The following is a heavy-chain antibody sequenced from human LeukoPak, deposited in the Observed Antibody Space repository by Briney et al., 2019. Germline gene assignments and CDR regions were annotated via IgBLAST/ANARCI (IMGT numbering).Heavy chain of an antibody. V-gene: IGHV3-48*02. Sequence: PGGSLRLSCAASGFIFINYDMNWVRQAPGRGLEWVSYISSGSSTTYYADSVKGRFTISRDNAKNSLYLQVNSLRDEDTAVYYCARGRGLTLSYHYFDYWGQGTLVTVSS. J-gene: IGHJ4*02. CDR1: GFIFINYD. D-gene: IGHD3-10*01. CDR2: ISSGSSTT. CDR3: ARGRGLTLSYHYFDY.